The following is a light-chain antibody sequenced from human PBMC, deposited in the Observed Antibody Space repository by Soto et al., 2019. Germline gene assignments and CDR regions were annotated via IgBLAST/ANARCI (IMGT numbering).Light chain of an antibody. CDR1: QSVSSSY. J-gene: IGKJ3*01. CDR2: GAS. Sequence: EIVLTQSPGTLSLSPGERATLSCRASQSVSSSYLAWYQQKPGQAPRLLIYGASSRATGIPDRFSGSVSGADSTLTISRLAPQDFAVYYCQQYGSSPLFTFGPGTKVDIK. V-gene: IGKV3-20*01. CDR3: QQYGSSPLFT.